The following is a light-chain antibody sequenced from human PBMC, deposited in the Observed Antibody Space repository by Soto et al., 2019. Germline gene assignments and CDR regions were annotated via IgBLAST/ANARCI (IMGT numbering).Light chain of an antibody. CDR1: QRVSNY. J-gene: IGKJ1*01. V-gene: IGKV3-11*01. CDR3: QQRSNWPWT. Sequence: EIVLTQSPVTLSLSPGERATLSCRASQRVSNYLGWYQQKPGQAPRLLIYDSSNRATGIPGRFSGSGSGTDFTLTISSLEPEDFAVYYCQQRSNWPWTFGQGTKVEIK. CDR2: DSS.